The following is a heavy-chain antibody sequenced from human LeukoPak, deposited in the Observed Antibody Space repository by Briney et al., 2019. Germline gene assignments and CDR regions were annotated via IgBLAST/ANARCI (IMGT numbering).Heavy chain of an antibody. Sequence: ASVKVSCKASGYTFTAYYMHWVRQAPGQGLEWMGCINPNSGDTDYAQKFQGRVTMTRDTSISTAYMELTGLRSDDTAVYYCARGLLSTFYYVSGTYYNLPDFDYWGQGTLITVSS. V-gene: IGHV1-2*02. J-gene: IGHJ4*02. CDR1: GYTFTAYY. CDR3: ARGLLSTFYYVSGTYYNLPDFDY. CDR2: INPNSGDT. D-gene: IGHD3-10*01.